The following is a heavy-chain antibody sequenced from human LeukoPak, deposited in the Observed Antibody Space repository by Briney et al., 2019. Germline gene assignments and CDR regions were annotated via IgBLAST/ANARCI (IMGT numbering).Heavy chain of an antibody. CDR1: GGSISSYY. CDR2: INHSGST. J-gene: IGHJ4*02. V-gene: IGHV4-34*01. Sequence: PSETLSLTCTVSGGSISSYYWSWIRQPPGKGLEWIGEINHSGSTNYNPSLKSRVTISVDTSKNQFSLKLSSVTAADTAVYYCARLRGSSRGDYWGQGTLVTVSS. CDR3: ARLRGSSRGDY. D-gene: IGHD2-15*01.